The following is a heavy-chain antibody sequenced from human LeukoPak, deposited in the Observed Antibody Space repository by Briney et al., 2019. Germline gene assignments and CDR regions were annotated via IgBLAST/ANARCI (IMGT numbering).Heavy chain of an antibody. V-gene: IGHV3-21*04. CDR3: ARDGGSYGGYYYYYMDV. Sequence: SGGSLRLSCAASGFTFSSYSMNWVRQAPGKGLEWVSAISGSGGSTYYADSVKGRFTISRDNAKNSLYLQMNSLRAEDTALYYCARDGGSYGGYYYYYMDVWGKGTTVTVSS. D-gene: IGHD1-26*01. CDR1: GFTFSSYS. J-gene: IGHJ6*03. CDR2: ISGSGGST.